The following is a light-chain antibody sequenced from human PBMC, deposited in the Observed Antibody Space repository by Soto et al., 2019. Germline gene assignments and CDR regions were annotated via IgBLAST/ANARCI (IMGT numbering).Light chain of an antibody. CDR1: QSISSW. CDR3: QQYDSYSSWT. J-gene: IGKJ1*01. V-gene: IGKV1-5*03. CDR2: KAS. Sequence: DIQMTQSPSTLSASVGDRVTITCRASQSISSWLAWYHQKPGKAPNLLIYKASSLESGVPSRFSGSGSGTEFTLTISSLQPDDFATYYCQQYDSYSSWTFGQGTK.